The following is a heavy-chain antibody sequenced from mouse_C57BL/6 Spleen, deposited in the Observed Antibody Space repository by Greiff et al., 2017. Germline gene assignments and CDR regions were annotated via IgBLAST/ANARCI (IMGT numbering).Heavy chain of an antibody. CDR1: GYTFTSYW. Sequence: QVQLQQPGAELVMPGASVKLSCKASGYTFTSYWMHWVKQRPGQGLEWIGEIDPSDSYTNYNQKFKGKSTLTVDKSSSTAYMPLSSLTSDDSAVYYCARRVYGYYYYAIDYWGQGTSVTVSS. CDR2: IDPSDSYT. V-gene: IGHV1-69*01. D-gene: IGHD2-2*01. CDR3: ARRVYGYYYYAIDY. J-gene: IGHJ4*01.